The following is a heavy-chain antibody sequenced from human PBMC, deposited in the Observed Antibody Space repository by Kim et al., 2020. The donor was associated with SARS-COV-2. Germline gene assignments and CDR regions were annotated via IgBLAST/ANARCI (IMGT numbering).Heavy chain of an antibody. Sequence: GGSLRLSCAASGFIFSDSYMSWNRQTPGKGLEWVSAISSSARYAIYPDSVKGRLTISRDNVKNSLFLQLNRLRVADTAVYYCARGSRIIDQWGQGTLVTV. CDR1: GFIFSDSY. D-gene: IGHD6-6*01. CDR3: ARGSRIIDQ. J-gene: IGHJ5*02. CDR2: ISSSARYA. V-gene: IGHV3-11*06.